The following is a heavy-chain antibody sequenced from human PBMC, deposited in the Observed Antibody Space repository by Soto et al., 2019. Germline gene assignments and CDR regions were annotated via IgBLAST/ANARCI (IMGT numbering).Heavy chain of an antibody. CDR3: TRTSGGYGNFDY. Sequence: EVQLVESGGGLVQPGGSLRLSCAASGFTFRDHYMDWVRQVPGKGLEWVARSRNKAHSYTTEYAASVKGRFSISRDESKNSLYLQMNSLKTEDTAVYYCTRTSGGYGNFDYWGQGTLVTVSS. CDR2: SRNKAHSYTT. J-gene: IGHJ4*02. CDR1: GFTFRDHY. V-gene: IGHV3-72*01. D-gene: IGHD5-12*01.